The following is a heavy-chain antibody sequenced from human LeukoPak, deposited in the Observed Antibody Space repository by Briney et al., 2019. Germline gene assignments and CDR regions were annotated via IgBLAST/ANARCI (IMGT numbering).Heavy chain of an antibody. V-gene: IGHV3-15*01. CDR3: TTDYYGSGSSYDY. CDR1: GFTFSNAW. D-gene: IGHD3-10*01. CDR2: IKSKTDGGTT. J-gene: IGHJ4*02. Sequence: GGSLRLSCAASGFTFSNAWMSWVRQAPGKGLEWVGRIKSKTDGGTTDYAAPVKGRFTISRDDSKTTLYLQMNSLKTEDTAVYYCTTDYYGSGSSYDYWGQGTLVTVSS.